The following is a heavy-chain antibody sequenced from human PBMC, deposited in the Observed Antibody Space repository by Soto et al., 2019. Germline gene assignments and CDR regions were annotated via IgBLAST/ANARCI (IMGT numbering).Heavy chain of an antibody. CDR3: ARSVSLPASADNWFDP. Sequence: GSGPTLVNPTETLTLTCTVSGFSLYSAGMGVTWIRQPPGKALEWLAHIYSNDGKSYSASLKTRLTISKDPSKSQVVLTMTNMGPVDTGTYFCARSVSLPASADNWFDPWGQGTPVTVSS. D-gene: IGHD2-2*01. CDR1: GFSLYSAGMG. V-gene: IGHV2-26*01. CDR2: IYSNDGK. J-gene: IGHJ5*02.